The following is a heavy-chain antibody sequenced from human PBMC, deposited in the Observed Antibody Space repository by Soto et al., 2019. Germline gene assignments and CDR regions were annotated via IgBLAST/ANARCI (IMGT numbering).Heavy chain of an antibody. CDR2: ISPYNGHT. V-gene: IGHV1-18*01. J-gene: IGHJ4*02. CDR1: GYTFNNYG. Sequence: QDQLVQSGAEVKKPGASVKVSCKASGYTFNNYGITWMRQAPGQGLEWMGWISPYNGHTNYAQKLQGRVTMTTDTSTITDYIELRSLRSDDTAVYYCARHRNFFDYWGQGTLVTVSS. CDR3: ARHRNFFDY.